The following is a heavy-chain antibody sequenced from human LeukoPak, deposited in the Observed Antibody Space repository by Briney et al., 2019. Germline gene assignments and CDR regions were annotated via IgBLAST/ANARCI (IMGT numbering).Heavy chain of an antibody. V-gene: IGHV3-49*04. CDR3: TRVVFRFGIDY. J-gene: IGHJ4*02. CDR1: GFTFGDYA. Sequence: RSLRLSCTASGFTFGDYAMSWVRQAPGKGLEWVGFIRSKAYGGTTEYAASVKGRFTISRDDSKSIAYLQMNSLKTEDTAVYYCTRVVFRFGIDYWGQGTLVTVSS. D-gene: IGHD3-10*01. CDR2: IRSKAYGGTT.